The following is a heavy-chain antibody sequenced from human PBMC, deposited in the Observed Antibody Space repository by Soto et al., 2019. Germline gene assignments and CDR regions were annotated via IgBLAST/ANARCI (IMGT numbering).Heavy chain of an antibody. J-gene: IGHJ4*02. Sequence: QLQLQESGPGPVKPSETLSLTCTVSGYSVSTNNYYWGWIRQPPGKGLEWIGSIAYNGGTYYNTSLKCRVTISLDTSKNQFSLRLRSVSAADTAVYFCATGGGGFLAIPNDYWGQGSLVTVSS. CDR2: IAYNGGT. CDR3: ATGGGGFLAIPNDY. V-gene: IGHV4-39*01. D-gene: IGHD3-16*01. CDR1: GYSVSTNNYY.